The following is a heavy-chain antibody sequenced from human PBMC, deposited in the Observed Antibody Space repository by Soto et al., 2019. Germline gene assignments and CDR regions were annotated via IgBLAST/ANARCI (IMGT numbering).Heavy chain of an antibody. Sequence: PGGSLGLSCAAPGFTFSSYAMSWVRQAPGKGLEWVSAISGGGDDTYYADPVKGRFTISRDNSKNTLYLQMNSLRAEDTAVYYCARDRSYYDSSGYYYFDYWGQGTLVTVSS. CDR3: ARDRSYYDSSGYYYFDY. D-gene: IGHD3-22*01. V-gene: IGHV3-23*01. CDR1: GFTFSSYA. J-gene: IGHJ4*02. CDR2: ISGGGDDT.